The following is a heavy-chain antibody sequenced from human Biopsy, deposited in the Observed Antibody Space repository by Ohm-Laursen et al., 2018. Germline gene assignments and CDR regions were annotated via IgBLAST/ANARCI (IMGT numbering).Heavy chain of an antibody. CDR1: GGSIISYY. Sequence: SDTLSLTWSVSGGSIISYYWTWIRQPPGKGLEWIGHVYNGGITNYNPSLKSRVTISKDTSKNQFSLQVNSVTAADTAVYYCARTPRDSFWSGSYKRGLWFDPWGQGTLAIVSS. V-gene: IGHV4-59*07. CDR3: ARTPRDSFWSGSYKRGLWFDP. CDR2: VYNGGIT. J-gene: IGHJ5*02. D-gene: IGHD3-3*01.